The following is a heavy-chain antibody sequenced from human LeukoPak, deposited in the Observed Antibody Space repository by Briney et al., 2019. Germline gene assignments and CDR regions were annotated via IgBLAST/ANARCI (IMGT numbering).Heavy chain of an antibody. D-gene: IGHD6-19*01. CDR3: ARGNPYSRGWSYDY. CDR2: IYYSGST. V-gene: IGHV4-59*11. Sequence: PSETLSLTCTVSGSSISSHYWSWIRQPPGKGLEWIGYIYYSGSTNYNPSLKSRVTISVDTSKNQFSLKLSSVTAADTAVYYCARGNPYSRGWSYDYWGQGTLVTVSS. CDR1: GSSISSHY. J-gene: IGHJ4*02.